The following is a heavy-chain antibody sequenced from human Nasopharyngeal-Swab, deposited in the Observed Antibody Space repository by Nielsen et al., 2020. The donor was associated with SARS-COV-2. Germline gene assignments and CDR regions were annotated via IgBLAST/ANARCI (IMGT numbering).Heavy chain of an antibody. V-gene: IGHV4-30-4*01. CDR2: IYYSGST. Sequence: LRLSCTVSGGSTSSGDYYWSWIRQPPGKGLEWIGYIYYSGSTYYNPSLKSRVTISVDTSKNQFSLKLSSVTAADTAVYYCARGGAGYYYYMDVWGKGTTVTVSS. CDR1: GGSTSSGDYY. CDR3: ARGGAGYYYYMDV. J-gene: IGHJ6*03. D-gene: IGHD3-16*01.